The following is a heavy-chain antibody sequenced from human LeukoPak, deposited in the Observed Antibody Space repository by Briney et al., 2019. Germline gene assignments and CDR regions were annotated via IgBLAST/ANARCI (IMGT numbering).Heavy chain of an antibody. CDR2: INHSGST. CDR1: GVSFSGYY. V-gene: IGHV4-34*01. CDR3: ARGKELLRWPKSVDY. Sequence: SGTLSLTCAVYGVSFSGYYWSWIRQPPGKGLEWIWEINHSGSTNYNAALKSRVTISVDTSKKQFSLQLSSVTAEDTAVYYCARGKELLRWPKSVDYWGQGTMVTVSS. J-gene: IGHJ4*02. D-gene: IGHD4-23*01.